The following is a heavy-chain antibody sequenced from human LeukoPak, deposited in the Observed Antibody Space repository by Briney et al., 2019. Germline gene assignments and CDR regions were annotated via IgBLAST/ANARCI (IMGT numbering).Heavy chain of an antibody. CDR3: ARHEVGATRSYYYYYMDV. V-gene: IGHV5-51*01. Sequence: GESLKISCKGSGYSFTSYWIGWVRPMPGKGLEWMGIIYPGDSDTRYSPSFQGQVTISADKSISTAYLQWSSLKASDTAMYYCARHEVGATRSYYYYYMDVWGKGTTVTVSS. D-gene: IGHD1-26*01. CDR1: GYSFTSYW. CDR2: IYPGDSDT. J-gene: IGHJ6*03.